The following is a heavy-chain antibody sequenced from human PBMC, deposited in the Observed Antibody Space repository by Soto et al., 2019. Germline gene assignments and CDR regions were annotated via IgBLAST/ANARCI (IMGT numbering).Heavy chain of an antibody. Sequence: GGSLRLSCAASGFTFSTYWMSWVRQAPGKGLEWVANIKQDGSEKYYVDSVKGRFTISRDNAKNSLYLQMNSLRAEDTAVYYCARDHYYGSESYYNYWGQGALVTVSS. J-gene: IGHJ4*02. CDR2: IKQDGSEK. D-gene: IGHD3-10*01. CDR3: ARDHYYGSESYYNY. CDR1: GFTFSTYW. V-gene: IGHV3-7*01.